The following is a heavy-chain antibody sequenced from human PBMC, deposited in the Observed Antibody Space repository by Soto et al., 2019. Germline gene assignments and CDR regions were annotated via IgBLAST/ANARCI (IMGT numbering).Heavy chain of an antibody. CDR1: GYTFTSYG. J-gene: IGHJ6*02. V-gene: IGHV1-18*01. CDR2: ISAYNGNT. CDR3: ARWKDSSGLGYYYYGMDV. D-gene: IGHD3-22*01. Sequence: QVQLVQSGAEVKKPGASVKVSCKASGYTFTSYGISWVRQAPGQGLEWMGWISAYNGNTNYAQKLQGRVTMNTDTSTSKAYMELRSLRSDDTAVYYCARWKDSSGLGYYYYGMDVWGQGTTVTVSS.